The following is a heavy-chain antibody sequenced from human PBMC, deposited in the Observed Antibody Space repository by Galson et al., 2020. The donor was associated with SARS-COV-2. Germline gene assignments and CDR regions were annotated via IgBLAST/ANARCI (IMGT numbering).Heavy chain of an antibody. J-gene: IGHJ4*02. CDR3: ARESGDYGDYKGFDY. D-gene: IGHD4-17*01. CDR2: ISYDGSNK. CDR1: GFTFSSYA. Sequence: GGSLRLSCAASGFTFSSYAMHWVRQAPGKGLEWVAVISYDGSNKYYADSVKGRFTISRDNSKNTLYLQMNSLRAEDTAVYYCARESGDYGDYKGFDYWGQGTLVTVSS. V-gene: IGHV3-30*01.